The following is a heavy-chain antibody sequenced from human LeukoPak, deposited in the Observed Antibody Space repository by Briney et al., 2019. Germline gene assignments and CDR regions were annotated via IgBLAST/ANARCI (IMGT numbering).Heavy chain of an antibody. CDR3: TRSLNWIREY. J-gene: IGHJ4*02. CDR1: GFTFSGST. D-gene: IGHD1-20*01. CDR2: VGNKASSYAT. Sequence: PGGSLKLSCAASGFTFSGSTMHWVRQASGKGLEWVGRVGNKASSYATAYAASVKGRFTISRDDSNNTAYLQMNSLKTEDTAVYYCTRSLNWIREYWGQGTLVTVSS. V-gene: IGHV3-73*01.